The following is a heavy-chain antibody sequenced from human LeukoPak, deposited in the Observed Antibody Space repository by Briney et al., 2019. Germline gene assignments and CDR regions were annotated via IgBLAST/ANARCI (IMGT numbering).Heavy chain of an antibody. D-gene: IGHD2-15*01. CDR3: ARELVAATTDPDY. CDR1: GFTFSSYG. J-gene: IGHJ4*02. Sequence: GGSLRLSCAASGFTFSSYGMHWVRQAPGKGLEWVAVISYDGSNKYYADSVKGRFTISRDNSKNTLYLQMNSLRAEDTAVYYCARELVAATTDPDYWGQGTLVTVSS. CDR2: ISYDGSNK. V-gene: IGHV3-30*03.